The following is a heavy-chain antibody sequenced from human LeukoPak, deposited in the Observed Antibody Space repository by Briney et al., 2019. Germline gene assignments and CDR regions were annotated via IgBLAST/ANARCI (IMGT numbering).Heavy chain of an antibody. Sequence: GGSLRLSCAASGFTFDDYAMHWVRQARAKGLEWVSIISGDGGSTYYADSVKGRFTISRDNSKNSLYLQMNSLRTEDTALYYCAKDILRGYSYGLGCGYWGQGTVVTVSS. D-gene: IGHD5-18*01. J-gene: IGHJ4*02. CDR1: GFTFDDYA. CDR2: ISGDGGST. CDR3: AKDILRGYSYGLGCGY. V-gene: IGHV3-43*02.